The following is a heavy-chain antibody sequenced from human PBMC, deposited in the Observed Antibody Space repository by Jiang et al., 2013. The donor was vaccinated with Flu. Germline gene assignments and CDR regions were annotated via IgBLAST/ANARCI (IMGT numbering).Heavy chain of an antibody. D-gene: IGHD6-6*01. J-gene: IGHJ3*02. CDR3: ARDQAVPTAPDI. Sequence: GAEVKKPGASVKVTCKVTGYTHSNFVIQWVRQAPGQRLEWMGWISAVSGNTIYSQNFQGRVTIARDTSASAAYMELTSLTPEDTAVYYCARDQAVPTAPDIWGQGTMVTVSS. CDR1: GYTHSNFV. CDR2: ISAVSGNT. V-gene: IGHV1-3*01.